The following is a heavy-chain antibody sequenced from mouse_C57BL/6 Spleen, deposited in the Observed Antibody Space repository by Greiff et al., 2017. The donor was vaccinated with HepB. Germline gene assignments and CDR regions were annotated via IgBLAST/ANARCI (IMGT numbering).Heavy chain of an antibody. Sequence: QVQLKQPGAELVKPGASVKMSCKASGYTFTSYWITWVKQRPGQGLEWIGDIYPGSGSTNYNEKFKSKATLTVDTSSSTAYMQLSSLTSEDSAVYYCARGRTTVVATDYAMDYWGQGTSVTVSS. D-gene: IGHD1-1*01. CDR3: ARGRTTVVATDYAMDY. CDR1: GYTFTSYW. CDR2: IYPGSGST. V-gene: IGHV1-55*01. J-gene: IGHJ4*01.